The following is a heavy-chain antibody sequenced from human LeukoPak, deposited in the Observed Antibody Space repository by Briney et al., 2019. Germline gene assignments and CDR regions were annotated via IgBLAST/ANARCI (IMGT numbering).Heavy chain of an antibody. J-gene: IGHJ4*02. V-gene: IGHV4-34*01. CDR1: GGSFSGYY. CDR2: IKHSGST. D-gene: IGHD1-14*01. Sequence: PSETLSLTCAVYGGSFSGYYWSWIRQPPGKGLEWIGEIKHSGSTNYNPSLKSRVTISVDTSKKQFSLKLSSVTAADTAVYYCASLYTGNWGQGTLVTVSS. CDR3: ASLYTGN.